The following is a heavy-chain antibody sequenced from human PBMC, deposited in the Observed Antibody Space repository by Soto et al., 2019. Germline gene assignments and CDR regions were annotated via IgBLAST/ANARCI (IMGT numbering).Heavy chain of an antibody. V-gene: IGHV3-66*01. J-gene: IGHJ4*02. CDR3: ARDTYDDY. D-gene: IGHD3-3*01. CDR1: GVTVSNNY. CDR2: IYSGGPT. Sequence: EVQLVESGGGLVQPGGSLRLSCAASGVTVSNNYMSWVRQAPGKGLEWVSVIYSGGPTYYEDSVKGRFIISRDSSKNTLYLQMNSLRAEDTAVYYCARDTYDDYRGQGTLVTVSS.